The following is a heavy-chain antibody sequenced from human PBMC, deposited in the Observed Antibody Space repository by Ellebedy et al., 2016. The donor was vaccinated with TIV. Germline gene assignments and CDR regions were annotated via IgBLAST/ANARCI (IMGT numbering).Heavy chain of an antibody. CDR3: ARHPGQNGFLDL. V-gene: IGHV4-59*01. Sequence: MPSETLSLTCTVSGGSFSSYYWSWIRQPPGQGLAWIGSIYYRGSPNSNPSLKSRVTIYVDTSKNQFSLNLTSVTAADTAVYYCARHPGQNGFLDLWGQGTQVTVSS. CDR2: IYYRGSP. CDR1: GGSFSSYY. J-gene: IGHJ5*02. D-gene: IGHD2-8*01.